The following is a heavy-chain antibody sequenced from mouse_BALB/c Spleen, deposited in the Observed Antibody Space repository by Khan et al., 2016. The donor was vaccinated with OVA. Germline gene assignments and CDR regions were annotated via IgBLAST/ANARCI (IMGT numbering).Heavy chain of an antibody. Sequence: QVQLQQSGAELVKPGAPVKLSCKASGYTFTSYWMNWVKQRPGRGLEWIGRIDPSDSETHYNQKFKDKATLTVDKSSSTAYFQLSSLTSEDSAVYYCSRGQYVKYFYAMDYWGQGTSVTVSS. D-gene: IGHD2-10*02. CDR2: IDPSDSET. CDR1: GYTFTSYW. CDR3: SRGQYVKYFYAMDY. J-gene: IGHJ4*01. V-gene: IGHV1-69*02.